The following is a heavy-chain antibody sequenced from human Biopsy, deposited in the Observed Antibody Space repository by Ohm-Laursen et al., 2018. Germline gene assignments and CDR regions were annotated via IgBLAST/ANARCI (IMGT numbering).Heavy chain of an antibody. CDR3: VTDRLDDITKVRGIMAD. D-gene: IGHD3-10*01. CDR1: GFNFSAYG. J-gene: IGHJ4*02. CDR2: TWDDGSHQ. Sequence: SLRLSCSASGFNFSAYGMHWVRQAPDTGLEWVALTWDDGSHQYYADSVKGRFTISRDNSKNSLYLHINTLRVEDTAVYYCVTDRLDDITKVRGIMADWGQGTLVIVSS. V-gene: IGHV3-33*01.